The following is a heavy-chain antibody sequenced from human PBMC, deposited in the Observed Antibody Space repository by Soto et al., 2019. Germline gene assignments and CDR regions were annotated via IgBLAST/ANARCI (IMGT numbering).Heavy chain of an antibody. CDR2: IYYSGST. V-gene: IGHV4-31*03. CDR3: GRGSVPNFYFLTGYPEY. D-gene: IGHD3-9*01. J-gene: IGHJ4*02. Sequence: SETLSLTCTVSGGSISSGGYYWSWIRQHPGKGLEWIGYIYYSGSTYYNPSLKSRVTISVDTSKNQFSLKLSSVTAADTAVYYCGRGSVPNFYFLTGYPEYWGLGTLVTVS. CDR1: GGSISSGGYY.